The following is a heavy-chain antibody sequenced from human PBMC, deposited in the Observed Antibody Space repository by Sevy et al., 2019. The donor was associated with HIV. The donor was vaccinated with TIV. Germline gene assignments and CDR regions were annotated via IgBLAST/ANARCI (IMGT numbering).Heavy chain of an antibody. CDR2: IKTKTYSGTT. V-gene: IGHV3-49*03. CDR3: TRDLYGSGWFYFDY. Sequence: GGSLRLSCTASGFTFGDYAMSWFRQAPGKGLEWVGFIKTKTYSGTTEYAASVKGRFIISRDDSKNIAYLQMNGLKTEDTAVYYCTRDLYGSGWFYFDYWGQGTLVTVSS. J-gene: IGHJ4*02. CDR1: GFTFGDYA. D-gene: IGHD6-19*01.